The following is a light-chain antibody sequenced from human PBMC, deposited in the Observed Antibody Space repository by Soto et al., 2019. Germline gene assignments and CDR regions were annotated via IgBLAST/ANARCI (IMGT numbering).Light chain of an antibody. Sequence: QSALTQPRSVSGSPGQSVTISCTGTSSDVGGYNYVSWYQQHPGRAPRVMIYDVQTRPSGVPDRFSGSKSGNTASLTISELLAEDEADYYCCSYAGDYTFVFGTGTKVTVL. CDR3: CSYAGDYTFV. J-gene: IGLJ1*01. CDR2: DVQ. CDR1: SSDVGGYNY. V-gene: IGLV2-11*01.